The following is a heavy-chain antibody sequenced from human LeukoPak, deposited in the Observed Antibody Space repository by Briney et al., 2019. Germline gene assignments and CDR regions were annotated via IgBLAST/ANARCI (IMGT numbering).Heavy chain of an antibody. Sequence: PGGSLRLSCAASGFTFSTYTMDWVRQAPGKGLEWVSSITSSSSYIYYPDSVKGRFTISRDNAKNSLYLQMNSLRAEDTAVYYCARVLYSSGWYEGYDYWGQGTLATVSS. J-gene: IGHJ4*02. CDR2: ITSSSSYI. CDR1: GFTFSTYT. D-gene: IGHD6-19*01. CDR3: ARVLYSSGWYEGYDY. V-gene: IGHV3-21*01.